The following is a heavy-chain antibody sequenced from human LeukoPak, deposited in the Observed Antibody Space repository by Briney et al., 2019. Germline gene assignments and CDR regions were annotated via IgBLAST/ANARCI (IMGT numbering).Heavy chain of an antibody. CDR3: ARDPAVASSSWYYFDN. J-gene: IGHJ4*02. V-gene: IGHV3-21*04. CDR2: ITSSSNYI. Sequence: GGSLRLSCAASGFTLSGYSRSWVRQAPGKGLECVSVITSSSNYIYYADSVKGRFTISRDTAKNSLYLQMSSLRTEDTAMYYCARDPAVASSSWYYFDNWGQGTLVTVSS. CDR1: GFTLSGYS. D-gene: IGHD6-13*01.